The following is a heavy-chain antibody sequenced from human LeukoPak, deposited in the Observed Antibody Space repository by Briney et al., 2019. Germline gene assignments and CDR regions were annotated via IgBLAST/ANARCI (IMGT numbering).Heavy chain of an antibody. CDR3: ARGRGSGHKENWFDP. J-gene: IGHJ5*02. CDR2: MNLNSGNT. D-gene: IGHD6-19*01. V-gene: IGHV1-8*01. Sequence: GASVKVSCKASGYTFTTYDINWVRQATGQGLEWMGWMNLNSGNTGYTQKFQGRVTMTRNTSISTAYMELSSLRSEDTAVYYCARGRGSGHKENWFDPWGQGTLVTVFS. CDR1: GYTFTTYD.